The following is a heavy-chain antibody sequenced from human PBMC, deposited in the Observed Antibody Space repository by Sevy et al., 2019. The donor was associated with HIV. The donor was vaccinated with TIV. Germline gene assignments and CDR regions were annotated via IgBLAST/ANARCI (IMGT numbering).Heavy chain of an antibody. D-gene: IGHD3-3*01. CDR1: GFTFSNFY. V-gene: IGHV3-11*01. Sequence: GGSLRLSCAASGFTFSNFYMGWIRQAPGKGLEWISSISGRDATVLYADSVKGRFTISRDNAMNSLYLQINSLRVEDTAVYYCVRDPHFDFWNGYYVNFYFWGQGTLVTVSS. CDR2: ISGRDATV. J-gene: IGHJ4*02. CDR3: VRDPHFDFWNGYYVNFYF.